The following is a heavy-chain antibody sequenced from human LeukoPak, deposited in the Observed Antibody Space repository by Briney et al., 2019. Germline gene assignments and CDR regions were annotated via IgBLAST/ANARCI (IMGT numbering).Heavy chain of an antibody. J-gene: IGHJ4*02. CDR3: AKASFHLEY. Sequence: GGSLRLSCAASGFTFSDHAMSWVRQAPGKGLEWVSAIRGTGTTTFYADSVKGRFTISRDNSKNTLYLQMNSLRAEDTAVYYCAKASFHLEYWGQGTLVTVSS. CDR2: IRGTGTTT. CDR1: GFTFSDHA. V-gene: IGHV3-23*01. D-gene: IGHD1-1*01.